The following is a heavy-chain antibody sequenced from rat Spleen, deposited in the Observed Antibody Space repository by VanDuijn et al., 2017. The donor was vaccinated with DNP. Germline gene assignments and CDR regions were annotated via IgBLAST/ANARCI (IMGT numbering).Heavy chain of an antibody. CDR1: GFTFNNYW. V-gene: IGHV5-31*01. Sequence: EVQLVESGGDLVQPGRSLKLSCVASGFTFNNYWMTWIRQIPGKGLEWIASISSCAGNPHYSDSVKGRFTISKDAAKNTLYLQMDSLRSEDTATYYCATYYYSGDWFAYWGQGTLVTVSS. CDR3: ATYYYSGDWFAY. CDR2: ISSCAGNP. J-gene: IGHJ3*01. D-gene: IGHD1-1*01.